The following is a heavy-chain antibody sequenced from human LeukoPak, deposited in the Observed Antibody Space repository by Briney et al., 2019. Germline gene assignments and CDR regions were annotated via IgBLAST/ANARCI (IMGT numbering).Heavy chain of an antibody. CDR1: GFNFGSYA. V-gene: IGHV3-30*04. CDR2: ISYDGGYQ. Sequence: GGSLRLSCVASGFNFGSYAMDWVRQAPGKGLEWVGDISYDGGYQSYAVSVRGRFTISRDNSKNTLYLQMNSLRAGDAAVYYCATESSLSNWGRGTLVTVSS. CDR3: ATESSLSN. J-gene: IGHJ4*02.